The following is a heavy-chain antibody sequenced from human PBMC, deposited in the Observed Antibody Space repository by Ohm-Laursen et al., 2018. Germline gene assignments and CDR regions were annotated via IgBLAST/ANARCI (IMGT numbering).Heavy chain of an antibody. CDR2: ISGSGGST. CDR3: ARMGPQQPHWYFDL. J-gene: IGHJ2*01. Sequence: SLRLSCAASGFTFSNYAMSWVRQAPGKGLEWVSTISGSGGSTYYADSVKGRITISRDSSTNTLYLQVNSLRADDTAVYYCARMGPQQPHWYFDLWGRGTLVTVSS. V-gene: IGHV3-23*01. D-gene: IGHD1/OR15-1a*01. CDR1: GFTFSNYA.